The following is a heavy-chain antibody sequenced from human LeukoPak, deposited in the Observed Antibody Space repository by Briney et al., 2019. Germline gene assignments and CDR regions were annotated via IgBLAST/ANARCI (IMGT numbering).Heavy chain of an antibody. V-gene: IGHV4-61*02. J-gene: IGHJ4*02. CDR3: TRHKVGDFYNPSDY. Sequence: SETLSLTCAVSGDSIGRGSYYWGWIRQPAGKAPEWIGRIFNTGSTSYNPSLKSRVTISVDTSKNQFSLNLRSVTAADTAVYYCTRHKVGDFYNPSDYWGQGTLVTVSS. CDR1: GDSIGRGSYY. D-gene: IGHD2-21*02. CDR2: IFNTGST.